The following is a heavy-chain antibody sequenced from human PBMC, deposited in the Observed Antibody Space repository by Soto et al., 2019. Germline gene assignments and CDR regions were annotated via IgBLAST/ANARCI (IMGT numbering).Heavy chain of an antibody. CDR3: ARCSLVVVTAPGFAP. CDR1: GGSITSYH. V-gene: IGHV4-59*12. Sequence: PSETLSLTCVVSGGSITSYHWSWIRQFPGKGLEWIAYTAYTGNTNYNPSLKSRVTISVDTSKNQFSLKLSSVSAADTALYYCARCSLVVVTAPGFAPWGRGTLVTVSS. J-gene: IGHJ5*02. CDR2: TAYTGNT. D-gene: IGHD2-15*01.